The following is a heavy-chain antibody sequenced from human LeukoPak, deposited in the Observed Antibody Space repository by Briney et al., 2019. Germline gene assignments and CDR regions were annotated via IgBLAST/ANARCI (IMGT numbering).Heavy chain of an antibody. CDR1: GFSFSSYN. J-gene: IGHJ6*03. CDR2: ITRDTIYT. CDR3: ARDPYNGYYGDDYYYYMDV. D-gene: IGHD4-17*01. V-gene: IGHV3-21*01. Sequence: GGSLRLSCAASGFSFSSYNMNWVRQTPGKGLEWVSSITRDTIYTFYADSVKGRFTISRDNAKNSLSLQMNSLRAEDTAVYYCARDPYNGYYGDDYYYYMDVWGKGTTVTISS.